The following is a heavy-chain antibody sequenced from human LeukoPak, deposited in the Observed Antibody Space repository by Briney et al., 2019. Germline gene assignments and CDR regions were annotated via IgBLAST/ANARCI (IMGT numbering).Heavy chain of an antibody. CDR3: ATDLSGYYDSSGSY. V-gene: IGHV1-24*01. D-gene: IGHD3-22*01. Sequence: ASVKVSCKVSGYTLTELSMHWVRQAPGKGLEWMGGFDPEDGETIYAQKFQGRVTMNEDASTDTAYMELSSLRSEDTAVYYCATDLSGYYDSSGSYWGQGTLVTVSS. J-gene: IGHJ4*02. CDR1: GYTLTELS. CDR2: FDPEDGET.